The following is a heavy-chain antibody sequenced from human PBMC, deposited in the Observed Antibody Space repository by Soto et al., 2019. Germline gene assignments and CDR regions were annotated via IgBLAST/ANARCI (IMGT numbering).Heavy chain of an antibody. CDR2: IYDSGAT. V-gene: IGHV4-61*01. J-gene: IGHJ5*02. Sequence: SETLSLTCTVSGGSLSGGSYYWNWIRQPPGKQMEWIGYIYDSGATKYNPSLKSRVTISQDTSKNQFSLKMNSVTPSDTAVYYCARDWGPYWFDPWGQGIVVTVS. D-gene: IGHD3-16*01. CDR3: ARDWGPYWFDP. CDR1: GGSLSGGSYY.